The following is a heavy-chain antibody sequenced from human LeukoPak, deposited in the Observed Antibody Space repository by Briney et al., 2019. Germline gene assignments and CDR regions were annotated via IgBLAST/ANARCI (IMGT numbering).Heavy chain of an antibody. D-gene: IGHD3-22*01. J-gene: IGHJ4*02. CDR2: IRSKAYGGTT. V-gene: IGHV3-49*04. CDR1: GFTFGDYA. CDR3: TRDYYRPYYFDY. Sequence: GGSLRLSCTASGFTFGDYAMSWVRQAPGKGLEWVGFIRSKAYGGTTEYAASVKGRFTISRDDSKSIAYLQMNSLKTEDTAVYYCTRDYYRPYYFDYWGQGTLVTVSS.